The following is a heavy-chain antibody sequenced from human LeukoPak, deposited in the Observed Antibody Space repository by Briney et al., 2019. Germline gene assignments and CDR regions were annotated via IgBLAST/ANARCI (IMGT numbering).Heavy chain of an antibody. D-gene: IGHD5-24*01. J-gene: IGHJ5*02. CDR3: ARRKRWLQFSFDP. V-gene: IGHV4-38-2*01. Sequence: SETLSLTCAVSGYSLSSGYYWGWIRQPPGKGREWIGSIYHSESTYYNPFLKSRVTISVDTSKNQFSLKLSSVTAADTAVYYCARRKRWLQFSFDPWGQGTLVTVSS. CDR1: GYSLSSGYY. CDR2: IYHSEST.